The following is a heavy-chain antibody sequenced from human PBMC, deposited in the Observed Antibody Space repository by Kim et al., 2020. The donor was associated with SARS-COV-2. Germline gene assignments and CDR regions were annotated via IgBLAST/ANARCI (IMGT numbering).Heavy chain of an antibody. CDR1: GFTFSSYS. CDR2: ISSSSSYI. V-gene: IGHV3-21*01. Sequence: GGSLRLSCAASGFTFSSYSMNWVRQAPGKGLEWVSSISSSSSYIYYADSVKGRFTISRDNAKNSLYLQMNSLRAEDTAVYYCARDSASSYYDYVWGSYRSDFDYWGQGTLVTVSS. D-gene: IGHD3-16*02. CDR3: ARDSASSYYDYVWGSYRSDFDY. J-gene: IGHJ4*02.